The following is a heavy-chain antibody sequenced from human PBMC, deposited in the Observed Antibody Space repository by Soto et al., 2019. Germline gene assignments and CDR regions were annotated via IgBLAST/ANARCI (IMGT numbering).Heavy chain of an antibody. J-gene: IGHJ4*02. D-gene: IGHD3-10*01. Sequence: QVQLVESGGGVVQPGRSLRLSCAASGFIFSSYGMHWVRQAPGKGLEWVAVIWYDGSNKYYADSVKGRFTISRDNSKKPVVSQMNSLGAEEHGVEYWGKGEFASGSLDYWGQGTLVTVSS. CDR2: IWYDGSNK. CDR3: GKGEFASGSLDY. V-gene: IGHV3-33*06. CDR1: GFIFSSYG.